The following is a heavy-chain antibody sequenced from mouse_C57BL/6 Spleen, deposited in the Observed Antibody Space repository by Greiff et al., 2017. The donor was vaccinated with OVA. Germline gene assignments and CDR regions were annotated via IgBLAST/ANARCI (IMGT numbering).Heavy chain of an antibody. Sequence: QVQLQQSGAELVKPGASVKLSCKASGYTFTSYWMHWVKQRPGQGLEWIGMIHPNSGSTNYNEKFKSKATLTVDKSSSTAYMQLSSLTSEDSAVYYCARSRGYYVDYWGQGTTLTVSS. CDR3: ARSRGYYVDY. D-gene: IGHD1-1*02. V-gene: IGHV1-64*01. CDR2: IHPNSGST. J-gene: IGHJ2*01. CDR1: GYTFTSYW.